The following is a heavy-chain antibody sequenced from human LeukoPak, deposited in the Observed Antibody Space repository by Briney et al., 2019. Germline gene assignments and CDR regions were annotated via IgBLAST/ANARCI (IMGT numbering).Heavy chain of an antibody. Sequence: ASVKVSCKASGYTFTGYYMHWARQAPGQGLEWMGWINPNSGGTNYAQKFQGRVTMTRDTSISTAYMELSRLRSDDTAMYYCAADIVATQNFDYWGQGTLVTVSS. CDR1: GYTFTGYY. CDR3: AADIVATQNFDY. V-gene: IGHV1-2*02. D-gene: IGHD5-12*01. CDR2: INPNSGGT. J-gene: IGHJ4*02.